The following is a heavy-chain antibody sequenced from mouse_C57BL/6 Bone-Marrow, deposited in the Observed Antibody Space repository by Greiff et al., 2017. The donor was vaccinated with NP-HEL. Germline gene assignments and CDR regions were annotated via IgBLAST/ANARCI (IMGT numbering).Heavy chain of an antibody. Sequence: QVQLQQSGAELVRPGTSVKVSCKASGYAFTNYLIEWVKQRPGQGLEWIGVINPGSGGTNYNEKFKGKATLTADKSSSTAYMQRSSLTSEDSAVYFCARSGNFPWFAYWGQGTLVTVSA. D-gene: IGHD2-1*01. J-gene: IGHJ3*01. CDR1: GYAFTNYL. CDR3: ARSGNFPWFAY. V-gene: IGHV1-54*01. CDR2: INPGSGGT.